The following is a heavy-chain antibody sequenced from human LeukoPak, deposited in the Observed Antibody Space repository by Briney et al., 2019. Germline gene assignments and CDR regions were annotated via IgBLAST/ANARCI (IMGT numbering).Heavy chain of an antibody. D-gene: IGHD5-12*01. V-gene: IGHV1-2*02. CDR1: GYTFSGYY. J-gene: IGHJ4*02. Sequence: ASVKVSCKASGYTFSGYYIRWVRQAPGQGLEWMGWIDDSGDTYYARNFQGRVTMTRGTSISTSYMDLSSLTSDDTAIYHCARGRGWLRLDFWGQGTLVTVSS. CDR2: IDDSGDT. CDR3: ARGRGWLRLDF.